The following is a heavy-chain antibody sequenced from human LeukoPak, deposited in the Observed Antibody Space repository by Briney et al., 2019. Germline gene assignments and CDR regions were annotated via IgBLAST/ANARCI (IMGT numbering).Heavy chain of an antibody. J-gene: IGHJ5*02. D-gene: IGHD3-10*01. CDR1: GYTFTSYG. CDR2: ISAYNGNT. CDR3: ARDRSGVLWFGESLNWFDP. V-gene: IGHV1-18*01. Sequence: GASVKVSCKASGYTFTSYGISWVRQAPGQGLEWMGWISAYNGNTNYAQKLQGRVTMTTDTSTSTAYMELRSLRSDDTAVYYCARDRSGVLWFGESLNWFDPWGQGTLVTVSS.